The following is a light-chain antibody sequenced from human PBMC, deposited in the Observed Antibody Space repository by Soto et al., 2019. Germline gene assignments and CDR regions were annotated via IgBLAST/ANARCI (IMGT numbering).Light chain of an antibody. V-gene: IGKV1-9*01. Sequence: DIQMTQSPSTLSASVGDRATITCRASQDISSYLARYQQKPGRAPELLIHGAHSLHSGVPSRFSGSGSGTEFSLTISSLQPEDFATYYCQQLNSYPLSFXGGTKVDIK. CDR1: QDISSY. CDR2: GAH. J-gene: IGKJ4*01. CDR3: QQLNSYPLS.